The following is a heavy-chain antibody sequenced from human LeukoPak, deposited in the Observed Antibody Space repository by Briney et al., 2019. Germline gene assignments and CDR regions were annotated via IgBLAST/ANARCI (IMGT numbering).Heavy chain of an antibody. Sequence: GASVKVSCKASRYTFTGYYMHWVRQAPGQGLEWMGWINPNSGGTNYAQKFQGRVTMTRDTSISTAYMELSRLRSDDTAVYYCARDRVRGVIIDYNWFDPWGQGTLVTVSS. D-gene: IGHD3-10*01. CDR1: RYTFTGYY. V-gene: IGHV1-2*02. CDR2: INPNSGGT. J-gene: IGHJ5*02. CDR3: ARDRVRGVIIDYNWFDP.